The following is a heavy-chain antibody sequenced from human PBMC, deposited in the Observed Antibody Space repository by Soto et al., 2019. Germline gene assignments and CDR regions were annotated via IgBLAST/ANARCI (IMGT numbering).Heavy chain of an antibody. D-gene: IGHD3-16*01. J-gene: IGHJ4*02. CDR1: GISISTSNW. Sequence: QVQLQESGPGLVKPSGTLSLTCAVSGISISTSNWWTWFRQPPGKGLEWLGEVFHSGSTTYNPSLEGRVSISVDKSKSQFSLDLTSVTAADTAVYYCAKSSEFNRFFASWGQGTLVTVSS. CDR2: VFHSGST. V-gene: IGHV4-4*02. CDR3: AKSSEFNRFFAS.